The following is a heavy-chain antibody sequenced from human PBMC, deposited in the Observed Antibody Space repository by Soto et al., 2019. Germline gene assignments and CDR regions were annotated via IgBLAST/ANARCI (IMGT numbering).Heavy chain of an antibody. CDR1: GFTFSTYW. CDR2: INNDGSNT. J-gene: IGHJ6*02. Sequence: EVQLVESGGGLVQPGGSLRLSCAASGFTFSTYWMHWVRQPPGKGLVWVSRINNDGSNTAYADSVKGRFTISRDNAQSTLYLQMNILRAEDTAVYYCARDPLIGTTDYGLDVWGQGTTVSVSS. V-gene: IGHV3-74*01. D-gene: IGHD1-7*01. CDR3: ARDPLIGTTDYGLDV.